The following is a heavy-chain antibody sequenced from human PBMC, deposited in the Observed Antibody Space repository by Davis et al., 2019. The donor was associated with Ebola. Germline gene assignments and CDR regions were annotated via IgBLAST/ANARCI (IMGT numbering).Heavy chain of an antibody. CDR2: MNPNSENT. D-gene: IGHD3-9*01. CDR3: ARGGYFDWLTRWHYYGMDV. V-gene: IGHV1-8*01. CDR1: GYTFTTYD. Sequence: AASVKVSCKASGYTFTTYDIHWVRQATGQGLEWRGWMNPNSENTGYAQKFQGRVTMTRSTSISTAYMELSSLRSEDTAVYYCARGGYFDWLTRWHYYGMDVWGQGTTVTVSS. J-gene: IGHJ6*02.